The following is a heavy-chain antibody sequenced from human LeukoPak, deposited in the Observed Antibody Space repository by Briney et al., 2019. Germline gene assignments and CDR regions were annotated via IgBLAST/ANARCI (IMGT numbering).Heavy chain of an antibody. Sequence: SETLSLTCTVSGGSISSYYCSWIRQPPGKGLEWIGFIYYSGSTNYNPSLKSRVTISVDTSKNQFSLKLSSVTAADTAVYFCARGYSYGYSFDYWGQGTLVTVSS. V-gene: IGHV4-59*01. CDR1: GGSISSYY. D-gene: IGHD5-18*01. J-gene: IGHJ4*02. CDR2: IYYSGST. CDR3: ARGYSYGYSFDY.